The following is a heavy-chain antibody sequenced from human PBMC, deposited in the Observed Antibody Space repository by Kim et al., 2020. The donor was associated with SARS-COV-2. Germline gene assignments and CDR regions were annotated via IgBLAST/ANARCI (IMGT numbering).Heavy chain of an antibody. CDR1: GFTFSSYA. J-gene: IGHJ6*02. Sequence: GGSLRLSCAASGFTFSSYAMHWVRQAPGKGLEWVAVISYDGSNKYYADSGKGRFTISRDNSKNTLYLQMNSLRAEDTAVYYCARAVAGTYYYGMDVWGQGTTVTVSS. CDR2: ISYDGSNK. V-gene: IGHV3-30*04. D-gene: IGHD6-19*01. CDR3: ARAVAGTYYYGMDV.